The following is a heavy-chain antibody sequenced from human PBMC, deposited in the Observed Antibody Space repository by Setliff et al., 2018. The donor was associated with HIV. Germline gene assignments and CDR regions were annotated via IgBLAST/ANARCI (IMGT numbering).Heavy chain of an antibody. D-gene: IGHD3-16*01. CDR3: ARVEGAASAPSD. J-gene: IGHJ4*02. CDR1: GYTFSRYY. CDR2: INPGGGDT. V-gene: IGHV1-46*04. Sequence: ASVKVSCKASGYTFSRYYIHWVRQAPGQGLEWLGRINPGGGDTVYAQKLQGRVTMTRDTSTSTVYMEVSSLNSEDTAIYYCARVEGAASAPSDWGQGTLVTVSS.